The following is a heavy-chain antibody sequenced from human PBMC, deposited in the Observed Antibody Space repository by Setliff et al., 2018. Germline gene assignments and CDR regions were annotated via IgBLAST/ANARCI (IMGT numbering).Heavy chain of an antibody. CDR2: IIPIFGTT. V-gene: IGHV1-69*05. J-gene: IGHJ4*02. CDR3: ARERGDIVTTTSYYY. D-gene: IGHD5-12*01. CDR1: GYTLSKYY. Sequence: SVKVSCKASGYTLSKYYVHWVRQAPGQGLEWMGGIIPIFGTTNYAQRFQGRVTITTDESTSTAYMELSSLRSEDTAVYYCARERGDIVTTTSYYYWGQGTLVTVSS.